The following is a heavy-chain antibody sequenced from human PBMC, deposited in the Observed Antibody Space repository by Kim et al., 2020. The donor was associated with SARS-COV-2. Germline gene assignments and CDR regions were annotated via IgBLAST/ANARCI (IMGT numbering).Heavy chain of an antibody. CDR2: ISSSGSTI. CDR1: GFTFSDYY. Sequence: GGSLRLSCAASGFTFSDYYMSWIRQAPGKGLEWVSYISSSGSTIYYADSVKGRFTISRDNAKNSLYLQMNSLRAEDTAVYYCARVSFEFMVVAATLDYWGQGTLVTVSS. J-gene: IGHJ4*02. CDR3: ARVSFEFMVVAATLDY. V-gene: IGHV3-11*01. D-gene: IGHD2-15*01.